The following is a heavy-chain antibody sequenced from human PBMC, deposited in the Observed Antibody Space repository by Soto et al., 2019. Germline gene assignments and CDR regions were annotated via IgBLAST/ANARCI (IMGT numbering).Heavy chain of an antibody. D-gene: IGHD5-18*01. CDR1: GGSISSYY. CDR3: ARLDVDTAMVIFDY. Sequence: SETLSLTCTVSGGSISSYYWSWIRQPPGKGLEWIGYIYYSGSTNYNPSLKSRVTISVDTSKNQFSLKLSSVTAADTAVYYCARLDVDTAMVIFDYWGQGTLVTVSS. V-gene: IGHV4-59*01. CDR2: IYYSGST. J-gene: IGHJ4*02.